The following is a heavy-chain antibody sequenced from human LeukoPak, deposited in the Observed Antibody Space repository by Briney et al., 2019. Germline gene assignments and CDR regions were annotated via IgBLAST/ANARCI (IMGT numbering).Heavy chain of an antibody. D-gene: IGHD4-23*01. V-gene: IGHV4-59*01. Sequence: SETLSLTCTVSGGSISSYYWSWIRQPPGKGLEWIGYIYYSGSTNYNPSLKSRVTISVDTSKNQFSLKLSSVTAADTAVYYCARGAPVVTLDYWGQGTLVTVSS. CDR2: IYYSGST. J-gene: IGHJ4*02. CDR1: GGSISSYY. CDR3: ARGAPVVTLDY.